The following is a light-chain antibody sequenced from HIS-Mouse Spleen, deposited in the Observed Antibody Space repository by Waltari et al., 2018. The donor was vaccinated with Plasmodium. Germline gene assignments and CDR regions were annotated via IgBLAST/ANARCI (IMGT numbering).Light chain of an antibody. J-gene: IGLJ3*02. CDR1: SSHIGNNY. Sequence: QSVLTQPPSVSAAPGQKVTISCSGSSSHIGNNYFSWYQQLPGPAPKLLIYDNNKRPSGIPDRFSGSKSGTSATLGITGLQTGDEADYYCGTWDSSLSAGVFGGGTKLTVL. CDR2: DNN. V-gene: IGLV1-51*01. CDR3: GTWDSSLSAGV.